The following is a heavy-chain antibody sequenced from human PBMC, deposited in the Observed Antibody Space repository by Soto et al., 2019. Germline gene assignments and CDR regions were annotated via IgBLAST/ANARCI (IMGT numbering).Heavy chain of an antibody. J-gene: IGHJ4*02. D-gene: IGHD4-17*01. CDR1: GFTFSDYY. CDR3: ATAHNYGDLEKNFDY. Sequence: GGSLRLSCAASGFTFSDYYMSWIRQAPGKGLEWVSYISSSSSYTNYADSVKGRFTISRDNAKNSLYLQMNSLRAEDTAVYYCATAHNYGDLEKNFDYWGQGTLVTVSS. CDR2: ISSSSSYT. V-gene: IGHV3-11*05.